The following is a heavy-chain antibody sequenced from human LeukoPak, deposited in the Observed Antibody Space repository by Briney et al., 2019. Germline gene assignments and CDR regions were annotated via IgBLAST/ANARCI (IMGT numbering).Heavy chain of an antibody. Sequence: SETLSLTCTVSGGSISSYYWSWIRQPPGKGLEWIGYIYYTGSTNYNPPLKSRLTISVDTSKNQFSLKLSSVTAADTAVYYCARRGGSGRSFDYWGQGTLVTVSS. CDR2: IYYTGST. CDR1: GGSISSYY. D-gene: IGHD3-10*01. CDR3: ARRGGSGRSFDY. J-gene: IGHJ4*02. V-gene: IGHV4-59*01.